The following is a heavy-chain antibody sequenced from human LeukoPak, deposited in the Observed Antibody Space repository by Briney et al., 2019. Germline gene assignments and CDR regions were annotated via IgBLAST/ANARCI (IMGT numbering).Heavy chain of an antibody. CDR1: GGSISSGGYP. V-gene: IGHV4-30-2*01. D-gene: IGHD3-10*01. J-gene: IGHJ3*02. CDR3: ARGVRGLFDSFGELEDAFDI. CDR2: IYHSGST. Sequence: SQTLSLTCAVSGGSISSGGYPWSWIRQPPGKGLEWIGYIYHSGSTYYNPSLKSRATISVDRSKNQFSLKLSSVTAADTAVYYCARGVRGLFDSFGELEDAFDIWGQGTMVTVSS.